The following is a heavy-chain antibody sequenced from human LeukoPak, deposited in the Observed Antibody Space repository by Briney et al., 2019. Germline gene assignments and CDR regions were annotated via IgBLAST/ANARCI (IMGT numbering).Heavy chain of an antibody. CDR2: IGYVGSNK. CDR1: GFTFSSYG. J-gene: IGHJ6*02. D-gene: IGHD3-16*02. V-gene: IGHV3-30*02. Sequence: QLRGSLRLSCAASGFTFSSYGINWVRHAPPKGRDWGAFIGYVGSNKSYADSVKGRLTISRDNSKNTLYLQMNSLRAEETAVYYCAREMVIAGATWDYYCGMDVWGQGTTVTVSS. CDR3: AREMVIAGATWDYYCGMDV.